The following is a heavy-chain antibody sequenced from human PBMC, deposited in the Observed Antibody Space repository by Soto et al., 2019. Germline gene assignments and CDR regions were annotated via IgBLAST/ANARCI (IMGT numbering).Heavy chain of an antibody. CDR2: ISSSSSYI. D-gene: IGHD5-12*01. CDR1: GFTFSSYS. J-gene: IGHJ3*02. Sequence: TXGSLRLSCSAAGFTFSSYSMNWVRQAPGKGLEWVSSISSSSSYIYYADSVKGRFTISRDNAKNSLYLQMNSLRAEDTAVYYCARDRGYSGYSIWGQGTMATVSS. V-gene: IGHV3-21*01. CDR3: ARDRGYSGYSI.